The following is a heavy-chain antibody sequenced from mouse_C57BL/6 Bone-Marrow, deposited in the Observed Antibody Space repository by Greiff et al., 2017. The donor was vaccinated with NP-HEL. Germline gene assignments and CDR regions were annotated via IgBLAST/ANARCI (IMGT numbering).Heavy chain of an antibody. J-gene: IGHJ3*01. V-gene: IGHV1-50*01. CDR2: IDPPDSYT. CDR1: GYTFTSYW. CDR3: ARSPFITTVVFPLN. D-gene: IGHD1-1*01. Sequence: VQLQQPGAELVKPGASVKLSCKASGYTFTSYWMQWVKQRPGQGLEWIGEIDPPDSYTNYNQKFKGKATLTVDTSSSTAYMQLSSLTSEDSAVYYCARSPFITTVVFPLNWGQGTLVTVSA.